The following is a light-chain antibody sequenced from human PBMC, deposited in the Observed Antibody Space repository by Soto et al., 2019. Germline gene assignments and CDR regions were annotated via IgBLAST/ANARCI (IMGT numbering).Light chain of an antibody. CDR1: SSNIGGNS. CDR2: DDN. CDR3: GSWDSSMSVYV. V-gene: IGLV1-51*01. Sequence: QSVLTQPPSVSAAPGQKVTISCSGSSSNIGGNSVSWYQQLPGTAPKLLIYDDNKRPSGIPDRFSGSKSGTSATLGITGFQTGDEAVYYCGSWDSSMSVYVFGTGTKATVL. J-gene: IGLJ1*01.